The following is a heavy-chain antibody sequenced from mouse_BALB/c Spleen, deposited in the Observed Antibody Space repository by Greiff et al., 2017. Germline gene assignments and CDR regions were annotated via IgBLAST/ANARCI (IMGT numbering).Heavy chain of an antibody. Sequence: QVQLQQSGAELVRPGVSVKISCKGSGYTFTDYAMHWVKQSHAKSLEWIGVISTYYGDASYNQKFKGKATMTVDKSSSTAYMELARLTSEDSAIYYCARRDYDGGFAYWGQGTLVTVSA. CDR2: ISTYYGDA. V-gene: IGHV1S137*01. CDR3: ARRDYDGGFAY. D-gene: IGHD2-4*01. CDR1: GYTFTDYA. J-gene: IGHJ3*01.